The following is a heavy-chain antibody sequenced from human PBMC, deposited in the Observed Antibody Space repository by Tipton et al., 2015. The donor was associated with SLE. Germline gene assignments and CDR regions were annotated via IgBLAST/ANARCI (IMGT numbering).Heavy chain of an antibody. CDR1: GGSISSYY. CDR3: ARGYCSSTSCSYYYYYMDV. V-gene: IGHV4-59*12. D-gene: IGHD2-2*01. Sequence: TLSLTCTVSGGSISSYYWSWIRQPPGKGLEWIGYIYYSGSTNYNPSLKSRVTISVDTSKNQFSLKLTSVTAADTAVYYCARGYCSSTSCSYYYYYMDVWGKGTTVTVSS. CDR2: IYYSGST. J-gene: IGHJ6*03.